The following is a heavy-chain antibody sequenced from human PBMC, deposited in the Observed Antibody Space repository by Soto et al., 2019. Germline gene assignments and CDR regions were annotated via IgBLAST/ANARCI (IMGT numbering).Heavy chain of an antibody. CDR1: GGTFSSYA. D-gene: IGHD1-1*01. CDR2: IIPIFGTA. Sequence: ASVKVSCKASGGTFSSYAISWVRQAPGQGLEWMGGIIPIFGTANYAQKFQGRVTITADESTSTAYMELSSLRSEDTAVYYCARSSVQLERRRRTYYYGMDVWGQGTTVTVSS. J-gene: IGHJ6*02. CDR3: ARSSVQLERRRRTYYYGMDV. V-gene: IGHV1-69*13.